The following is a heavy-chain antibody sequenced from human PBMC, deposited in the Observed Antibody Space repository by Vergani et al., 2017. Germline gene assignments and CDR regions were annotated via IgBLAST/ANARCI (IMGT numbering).Heavy chain of an antibody. CDR2: IKQDGSEK. CDR1: GFMFSNYW. CDR3: TTEVAAESTTFAVVVR. V-gene: IGHV3-7*03. Sequence: EVQLVESGGGLVQPGGSLRLSCAASGFMFSNYWMNWVRQAPGKGQEWVANIKQDGSEKYYVDSVRGRFTISRDNAKNSLYLQMNTLKTEDTATYYCTTEVAAESTTFAVVVRWGQGTLVAVSS. J-gene: IGHJ4*02. D-gene: IGHD3-3*01.